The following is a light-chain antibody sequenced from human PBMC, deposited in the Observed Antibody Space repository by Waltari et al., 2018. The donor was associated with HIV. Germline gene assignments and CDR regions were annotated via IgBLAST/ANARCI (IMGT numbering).Light chain of an antibody. CDR3: SSYSSSITLYVV. Sequence: QSALTQPASVSGSPGQSITISCTGTSSDVGGYNYVSWYQHHPGKAPKLMISGVINRPSGVSNRFSGSKSGNTASLTISGLQAEDEADYYCSSYSSSITLYVVFGGGTKLTVL. J-gene: IGLJ2*01. V-gene: IGLV2-14*01. CDR2: GVI. CDR1: SSDVGGYNY.